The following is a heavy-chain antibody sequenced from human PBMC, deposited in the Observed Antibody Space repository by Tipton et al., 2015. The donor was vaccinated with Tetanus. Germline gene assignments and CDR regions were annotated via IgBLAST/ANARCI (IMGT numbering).Heavy chain of an antibody. CDR3: ARGSGWADF. J-gene: IGHJ4*02. CDR1: GASLRSGDYH. CDR2: ISSSART. Sequence: TLSLTCTVSGASLRSGDYHWSWIRQPPGKGLEWLAYISSSARTNSNYSLKSRITVTQDTSRNQFSLKLTSVTAADTAVYYCARGSGWADFWGQGTQVTVSS. D-gene: IGHD6-19*01. V-gene: IGHV4-61*08.